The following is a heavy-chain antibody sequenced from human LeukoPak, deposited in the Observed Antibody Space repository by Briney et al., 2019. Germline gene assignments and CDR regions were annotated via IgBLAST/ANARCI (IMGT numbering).Heavy chain of an antibody. Sequence: RASVKVSCKASGYTFTSYGISWVRQAPGQGLEWMGWINPNSGGTNYAQKFQGRVTMTRDTSISTAYMELSRLRSDDTAVYYCAREYYYDSSGPFDYWGQGTLVTVSS. CDR3: AREYYYDSSGPFDY. D-gene: IGHD3-22*01. CDR2: INPNSGGT. J-gene: IGHJ4*02. CDR1: GYTFTSYG. V-gene: IGHV1-2*02.